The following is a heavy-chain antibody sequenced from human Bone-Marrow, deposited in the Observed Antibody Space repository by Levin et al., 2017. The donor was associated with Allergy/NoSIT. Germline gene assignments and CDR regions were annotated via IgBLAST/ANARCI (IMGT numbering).Heavy chain of an antibody. V-gene: IGHV4-38-2*02. D-gene: IGHD6-19*01. Sequence: SETLSLTCAVSGYSISSGYYWGWIRQPPGKGLEWIGSIYHSGSTYYNPSLKSRVTISVDTSKNQFSLKLSSVTAADTAVYYCARDHSSGTEFDYWGQGTLVTVSS. CDR1: GYSISSGYY. J-gene: IGHJ4*02. CDR3: ARDHSSGTEFDY. CDR2: IYHSGST.